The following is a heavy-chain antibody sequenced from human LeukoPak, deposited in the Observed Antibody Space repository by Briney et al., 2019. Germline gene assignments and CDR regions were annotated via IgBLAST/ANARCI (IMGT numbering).Heavy chain of an antibody. J-gene: IGHJ3*02. CDR3: ASPARGITMIQGAFDI. CDR1: GGSISSSSYY. D-gene: IGHD3-22*01. V-gene: IGHV4-39*01. CDR2: IYYSGST. Sequence: SETLSLTCTVSGGSISSSSYYWGWIRQPPGKGLEWIGSIYYSGSTYYNPSLKSRVTISVDTSKNQFSLKLSSVTAADTAVYYCASPARGITMIQGAFDIWGQGTMVTVSS.